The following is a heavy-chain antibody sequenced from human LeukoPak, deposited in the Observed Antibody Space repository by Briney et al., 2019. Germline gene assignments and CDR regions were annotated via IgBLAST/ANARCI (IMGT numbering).Heavy chain of an antibody. D-gene: IGHD6-13*01. CDR3: AKDVYRIAAAGKDY. CDR2: ISGSGGST. CDR1: GFTFSSYA. J-gene: IGHJ4*02. V-gene: IGHV3-23*01. Sequence: GGSLRLSCAASGFTFSSYAMSWVRQVPGKGLEWVSAISGSGGSTYYADSVKGRFTISRDNSKNTLYLQMNSLRAEDTAVYYCAKDVYRIAAAGKDYWGQGTLVTVSS.